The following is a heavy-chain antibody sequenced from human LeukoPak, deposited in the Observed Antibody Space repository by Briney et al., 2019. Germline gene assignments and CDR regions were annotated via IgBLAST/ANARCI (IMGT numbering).Heavy chain of an antibody. V-gene: IGHV3-30*04. CDR3: ARDRGYSGGHPFDI. CDR1: EFTFSSHN. D-gene: IGHD5-12*01. CDR2: ILYDGSNK. Sequence: GGSLRLSCAASEFTFSSHNMHWVRQAPGKGLEWLTLILYDGSNKYYADSVKGRFTISRDNSKNTLWLQMNSLRAEDTAVYYCARDRGYSGGHPFDIWGQGTMVTVSS. J-gene: IGHJ3*02.